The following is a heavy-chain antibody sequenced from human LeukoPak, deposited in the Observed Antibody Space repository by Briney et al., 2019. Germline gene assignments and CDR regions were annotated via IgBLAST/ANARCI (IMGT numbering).Heavy chain of an antibody. Sequence: PGGSLRLSSAASGFTFDDYAMHWVRQAPGKGLEWVSGISWDSGSIGYADSVKGRFTISRDNAKNSLYLQMNSLRAEDTALYYCAKGVRYFDWLFRGIDYWGQGTLVTVSS. CDR1: GFTFDDYA. V-gene: IGHV3-9*01. CDR2: ISWDSGSI. D-gene: IGHD3-9*01. CDR3: AKGVRYFDWLFRGIDY. J-gene: IGHJ4*02.